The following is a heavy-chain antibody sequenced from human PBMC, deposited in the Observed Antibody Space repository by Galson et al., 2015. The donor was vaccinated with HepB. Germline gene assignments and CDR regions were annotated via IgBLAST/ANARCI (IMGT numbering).Heavy chain of an antibody. V-gene: IGHV3-33*01. Sequence: SLRLSCAASGFSFSAYGMHWVRQTPGKGLEWVAVMSNSGTFIRYADSMEGRFTISRDNSKNILYLQMNSLRAEDTAIYYCAGDDEVADPFSHGFDLWGQGTTVAVSS. J-gene: IGHJ3*01. CDR2: MSNSGTFI. CDR1: GFSFSAYG. D-gene: IGHD2/OR15-2a*01. CDR3: AGDDEVADPFSHGFDL.